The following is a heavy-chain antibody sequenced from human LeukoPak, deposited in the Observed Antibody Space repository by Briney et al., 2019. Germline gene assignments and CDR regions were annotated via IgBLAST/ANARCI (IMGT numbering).Heavy chain of an antibody. J-gene: IGHJ4*02. CDR1: GGTFSSYA. CDR2: IIPVFGTA. CDR3: ARVSTYYDFWSGYSDPLDY. D-gene: IGHD3-3*01. V-gene: IGHV1-69*13. Sequence: SVKVSCKASGGTFSSYAISWVRQAPGQGLEGMGGIIPVFGTANYAQKFQGRVTITADESTSTAYMELSSLRSEDTAVYYCARVSTYYDFWSGYSDPLDYWGQGTLVTVSS.